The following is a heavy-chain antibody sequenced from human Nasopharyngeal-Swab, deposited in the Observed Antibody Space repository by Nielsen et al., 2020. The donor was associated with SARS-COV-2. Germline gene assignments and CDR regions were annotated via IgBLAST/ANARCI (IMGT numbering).Heavy chain of an antibody. Sequence: SNLLTSPCTVPVGSLSSSAHYWGWFRKPRGSRLEYIGSLYYTGRTDYNPSLRSRFTISVDTSKKQFSLTLTSATAADTAVYYCARAPDIVLLPTAIPIWGQGTMVPVSS. J-gene: IGHJ3*02. V-gene: IGHV4-39*02. D-gene: IGHD2-2*01. CDR2: LYYTGRT. CDR1: VGSLSSSAHY. CDR3: ARAPDIVLLPTAIPI.